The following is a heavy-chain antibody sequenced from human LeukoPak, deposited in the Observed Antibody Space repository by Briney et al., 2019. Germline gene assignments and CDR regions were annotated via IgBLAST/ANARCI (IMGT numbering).Heavy chain of an antibody. Sequence: GGSLRLSCAASGFSFSSYAMGWVRQAPGKGLEWVSAIGGSDGSTYYADSVKGRFTISRDNSKNTLYLQMNSLRAEDTAVYYCAKRRELAYGMDVWGQGTTVTVSS. J-gene: IGHJ6*02. V-gene: IGHV3-23*01. CDR1: GFSFSSYA. CDR2: IGGSDGST. D-gene: IGHD6-13*01. CDR3: AKRRELAYGMDV.